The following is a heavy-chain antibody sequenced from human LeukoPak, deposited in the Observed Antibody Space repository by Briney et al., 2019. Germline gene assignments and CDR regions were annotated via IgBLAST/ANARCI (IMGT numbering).Heavy chain of an antibody. CDR1: GFTFSTYW. D-gene: IGHD3-22*01. CDR3: ARISYDSSGYYDN. CDR2: INSDGSST. Sequence: PGGSLRLSCAASGFTFSTYWMHWVRQAPGKGLVWVSRINSDGSSTTYADSAKGRFTISRDNAKNTLYLQMNSLRAEDTAVYYCARISYDSSGYYDNWGQGTLVTVSS. V-gene: IGHV3-74*01. J-gene: IGHJ4*02.